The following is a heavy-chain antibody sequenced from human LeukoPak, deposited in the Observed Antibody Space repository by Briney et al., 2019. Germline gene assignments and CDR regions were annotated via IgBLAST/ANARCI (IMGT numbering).Heavy chain of an antibody. D-gene: IGHD3-9*01. Sequence: SVKASCKASGYTFTGYYVHWVRQAPGQGLEWMGGSIPVFCTPTYAQNFQGRITITADESTSTAYMELSSLRSEDTAVYYCASVISYYDLLTGFHNVNYFDFWGQGTLVTVSS. CDR3: ASVISYYDLLTGFHNVNYFDF. V-gene: IGHV1-69*13. CDR2: SIPVFCTP. CDR1: GYTFTGYY. J-gene: IGHJ4*02.